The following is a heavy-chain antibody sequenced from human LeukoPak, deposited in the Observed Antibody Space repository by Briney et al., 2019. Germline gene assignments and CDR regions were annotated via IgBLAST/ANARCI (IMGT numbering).Heavy chain of an antibody. J-gene: IGHJ3*01. D-gene: IGHD2-2*01. Sequence: ASVKVSCKASGYTFTRYGITWVRQAPGQGLEWMGWISAYNGNTNYAQNFQGRVTMTTDTSTSTAYMELRSLRSDDTAVYYCARVIGGGFCSSTSCLPRDVWGQGTTVTVSS. V-gene: IGHV1-18*01. CDR3: ARVIGGGFCSSTSCLPRDV. CDR1: GYTFTRYG. CDR2: ISAYNGNT.